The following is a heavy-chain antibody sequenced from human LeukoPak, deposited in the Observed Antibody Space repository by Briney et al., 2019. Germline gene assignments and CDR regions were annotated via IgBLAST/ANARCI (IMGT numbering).Heavy chain of an antibody. Sequence: ASVKVSCKASGYTFTSYAMHWVRQAPGQRLEWMGWINAGNGNTKYSQKFQGRVTMTRNTSISTAYMELSSLRSEDTAVYYCARAVEMATITDWFDPWGLGTLVTVSS. D-gene: IGHD5-24*01. J-gene: IGHJ5*02. CDR1: GYTFTSYA. V-gene: IGHV1-3*01. CDR2: INAGNGNT. CDR3: ARAVEMATITDWFDP.